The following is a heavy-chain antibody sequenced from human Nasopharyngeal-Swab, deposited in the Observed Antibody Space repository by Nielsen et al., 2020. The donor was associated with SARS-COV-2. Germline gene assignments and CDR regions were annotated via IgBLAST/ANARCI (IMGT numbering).Heavy chain of an antibody. J-gene: IGHJ4*02. V-gene: IGHV3-33*01. CDR3: ARERYSSSWYFDY. CDR1: GFTFSSCG. D-gene: IGHD6-13*01. Sequence: GGSLRLSCAVSGFTFSSCGMHWVRQAPGKGLEWVAVIWYDGSNKYYADSVKGRFTISRDNSKNTLYLQMNSLRAEDTAVYYCARERYSSSWYFDYWGQGTLVTVSS. CDR2: IWYDGSNK.